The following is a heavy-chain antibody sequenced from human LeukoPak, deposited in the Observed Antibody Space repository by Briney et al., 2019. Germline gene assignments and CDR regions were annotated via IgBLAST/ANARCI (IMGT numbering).Heavy chain of an antibody. Sequence: GGSLRLSCAASGFTFSTYAMAWVRQVPGKGPECVSAISSSGADTHYADSVKGRFTISRDNSKNTLFLQMNSLRVDDTAVYYCSKRGSDSPSCFQHWGQGALVTVSS. D-gene: IGHD2-21*02. CDR1: GFTFSTYA. CDR2: ISSSGADT. J-gene: IGHJ1*01. CDR3: SKRGSDSPSCFQH. V-gene: IGHV3-23*01.